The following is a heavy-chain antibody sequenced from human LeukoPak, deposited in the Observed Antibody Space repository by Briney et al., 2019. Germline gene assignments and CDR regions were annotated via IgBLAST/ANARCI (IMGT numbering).Heavy chain of an antibody. CDR2: AYDSGST. CDR3: ARGFDPFTGRPQWGLDY. J-gene: IGHJ4*02. V-gene: IGHV4-59*02. Sequence: SETLSLTCSVSGVPVSFYHWRWLAPRPGKGVVGCGYAYDSGSTNYNHSLKRRVTISVDTAKNHFSLRLPCVTAADTAVYYCARGFDPFTGRPQWGLDYWGEGTLVTVSS. CDR1: GVPVSFYH. D-gene: IGHD3-9*01.